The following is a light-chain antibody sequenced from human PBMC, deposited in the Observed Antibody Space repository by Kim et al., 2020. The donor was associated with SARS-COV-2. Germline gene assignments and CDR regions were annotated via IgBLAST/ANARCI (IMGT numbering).Light chain of an antibody. J-gene: IGKJ4*01. Sequence: DIQMTQSPSSLAASVGDRVTIACRASQSIGTYLNWYQQKPGKAPKLLIYAASSLQSGVPSRFIGSGSGTDFTLTISSLQPEDFATYYCKQSHTTPVLSFCGGTKVDIK. CDR1: QSIGTY. CDR2: AAS. CDR3: KQSHTTPVLS. V-gene: IGKV1-39*01.